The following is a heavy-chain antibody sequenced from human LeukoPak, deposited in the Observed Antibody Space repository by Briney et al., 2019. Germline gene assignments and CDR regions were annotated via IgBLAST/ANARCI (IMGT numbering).Heavy chain of an antibody. Sequence: SETLSLTCAVSGGSISSNNWWWSWVRQPPGKGLEWIGEIYYSGSTNYNPSLKSRVTISVDKSNNQFSLKLSSVTAADTAVYYCARDREGGFDYWGQGTLVTVSS. CDR2: IYYSGST. CDR3: ARDREGGFDY. J-gene: IGHJ4*02. V-gene: IGHV4-4*02. D-gene: IGHD1-26*01. CDR1: GGSISSNNW.